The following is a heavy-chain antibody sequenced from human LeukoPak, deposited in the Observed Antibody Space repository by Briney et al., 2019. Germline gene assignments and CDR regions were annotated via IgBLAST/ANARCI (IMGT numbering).Heavy chain of an antibody. D-gene: IGHD6-19*01. V-gene: IGHV3-30-3*01. J-gene: IGHJ3*02. CDR1: GFTFSSYA. CDR2: ISYDGSNK. CDR3: ARDRKQWRDAFDI. Sequence: PGRSLRLSCAASGFTFSSYAMHWVRQAPGKGLEWVAVISYDGSNKYYADSVKGRFTISRDNSKNTLYLQMNSLRAEDTAVYYCARDRKQWRDAFDIWGQGTMVTVSS.